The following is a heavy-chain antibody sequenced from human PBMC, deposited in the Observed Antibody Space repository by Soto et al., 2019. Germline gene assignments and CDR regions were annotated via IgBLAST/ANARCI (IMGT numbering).Heavy chain of an antibody. CDR2: IIPIFGTA. Sequence: SVKVSCKASGGTFSSYAISWVRQAPGQGLEWMGGIIPIFGTANYAQKFQGRVTITADESTSTAYMELSSLRSEDTAVYYCARVGDDSRDWFDPWGQGTLVTVSS. D-gene: IGHD3-22*01. CDR3: ARVGDDSRDWFDP. V-gene: IGHV1-69*13. CDR1: GGTFSSYA. J-gene: IGHJ5*02.